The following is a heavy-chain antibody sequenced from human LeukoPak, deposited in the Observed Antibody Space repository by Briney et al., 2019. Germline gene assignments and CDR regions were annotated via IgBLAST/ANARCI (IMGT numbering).Heavy chain of an antibody. Sequence: SETLSLTCAVSGGSFSGYHWSWIRQLPGKGLEWIGYIYYSGSTNYNPSLKSRVTISADTSKNQFSLKLSSVTAADTAVYFCARHITLTGPKDSWGQGTLVTVSS. D-gene: IGHD3-9*01. J-gene: IGHJ4*02. CDR3: ARHITLTGPKDS. CDR1: GGSFSGYH. CDR2: IYYSGST. V-gene: IGHV4-59*08.